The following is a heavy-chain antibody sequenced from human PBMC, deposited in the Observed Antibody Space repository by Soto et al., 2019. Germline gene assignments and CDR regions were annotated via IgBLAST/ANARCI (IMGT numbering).Heavy chain of an antibody. V-gene: IGHV5-51*01. Sequence: GESLKIPWRGSGYSFTTYWIGWVRQMPGKGLEWMGIIYPGDSGTRYSPSFQGQVTISADKSINTAYLQWSSLKASDTAMYYCARSMTTVTTDGAFDIWGQGTMVTVSS. CDR1: GYSFTTYW. D-gene: IGHD4-4*01. CDR3: ARSMTTVTTDGAFDI. CDR2: IYPGDSGT. J-gene: IGHJ3*02.